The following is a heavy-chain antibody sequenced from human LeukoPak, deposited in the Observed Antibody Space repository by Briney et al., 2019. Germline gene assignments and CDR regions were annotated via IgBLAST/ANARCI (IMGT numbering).Heavy chain of an antibody. Sequence: ASVKVSCKASGYTFKGYYMHWLRQARGQGLEWMGWIKPNSGGTNYAQNFQGRVTMTRDTSISTAYMELSRLRSDDTAVYYCARDAMANNWNDDGYWGQGTLVTVSS. CDR1: GYTFKGYY. J-gene: IGHJ4*02. CDR2: IKPNSGGT. D-gene: IGHD1-20*01. CDR3: ARDAMANNWNDDGY. V-gene: IGHV1-2*02.